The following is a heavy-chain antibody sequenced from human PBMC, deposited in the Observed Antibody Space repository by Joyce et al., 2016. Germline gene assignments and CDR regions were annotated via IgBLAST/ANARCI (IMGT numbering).Heavy chain of an antibody. CDR2: IYYSGST. J-gene: IGHJ4*02. CDR1: GGSISSSSYY. Sequence: QLQLQESGPGLVKPSETLSLTCTVSGGSISSSSYYWGWIRQPPGKGLEWIGSIYYSGSTYYNPSLKSRVTISVDTSKNQFSLKLSSVTAADTAVYYCARHGGIAAAGTLFDYWGQGTLVTVSS. V-gene: IGHV4-39*01. CDR3: ARHGGIAAAGTLFDY. D-gene: IGHD6-13*01.